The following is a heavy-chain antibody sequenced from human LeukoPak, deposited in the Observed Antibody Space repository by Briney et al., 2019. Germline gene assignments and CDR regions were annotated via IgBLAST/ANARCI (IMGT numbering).Heavy chain of an antibody. CDR1: GGTFSSYA. CDR3: ARVYCTNGVCHDAFDI. CDR2: IIPIFGTA. V-gene: IGHV1-69*13. Sequence: GASVKVSCKASGGTFSSYAISWVRQAPGQGLEWMGGIIPIFGTANYAQKFQGRVTITADESTSTAYMELSSLRSEDTAVYYCARVYCTNGVCHDAFDIWGQGTMVTVSS. J-gene: IGHJ3*02. D-gene: IGHD2-8*01.